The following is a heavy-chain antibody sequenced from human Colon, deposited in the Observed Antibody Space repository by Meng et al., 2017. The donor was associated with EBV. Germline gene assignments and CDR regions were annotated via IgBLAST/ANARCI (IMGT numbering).Heavy chain of an antibody. CDR1: GDSLSSANW. D-gene: IGHD2-15*01. CDR3: ARTAICIGGSCTTWDY. CDR2: IHHNGNT. Sequence: QVQLQESGPVLVKPSETLSLSCAVSGDSLSSANWWSWVRQPPGKGLEWIGEIHHNGNTNYNPSLKSRVTISVDKSKNQFVLKVTSVTAADTAVYYCARTAICIGGSCTTWDYWGQGALVTVSS. J-gene: IGHJ4*02. V-gene: IGHV4-4*02.